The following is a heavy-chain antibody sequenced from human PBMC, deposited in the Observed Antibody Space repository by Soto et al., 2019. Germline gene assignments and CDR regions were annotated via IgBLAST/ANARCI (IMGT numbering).Heavy chain of an antibody. J-gene: IGHJ4*02. CDR1: GAAVGSEDYY. V-gene: IGHV4-31*03. CDR3: ARTWIGSPFDF. D-gene: IGHD5-12*01. Sequence: SETLSLTCTVSGAAVGSEDYYWSWIGQRPGEGREWSVCIEYSGGTNYNPSLKSRLPISVNTSKNQFSLQLMSVTAAETAVYYCARTWIGSPFDFWGQGSMVTVSS. CDR2: IEYSGGT.